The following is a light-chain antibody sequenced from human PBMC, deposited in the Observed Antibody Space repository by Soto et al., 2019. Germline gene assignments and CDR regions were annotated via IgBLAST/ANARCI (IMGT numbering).Light chain of an antibody. CDR2: VAS. J-gene: IGKJ4*01. CDR3: QQLNSYPLT. CDR1: QGISSF. Sequence: DIQLTQSPSFLSASVGDRVTITCRASQGISSFLAWYQQKPGKAPKLLIHVASTLQSGVPSRFSGSGSGTEFTLTISSLQPEDFATYYCQQLNSYPLTFGGGTKVGIK. V-gene: IGKV1-9*01.